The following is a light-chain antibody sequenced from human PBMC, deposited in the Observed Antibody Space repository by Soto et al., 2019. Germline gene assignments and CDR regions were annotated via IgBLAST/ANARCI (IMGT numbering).Light chain of an antibody. J-gene: IGKJ2*01. CDR1: QDIRND. V-gene: IGKV1-17*01. CDR3: LQHNSYPPI. CDR2: GAS. Sequence: DIQMTQSPPSLSASVGDRVTITCRASQDIRNDLGWYRQKPGKAPERLIYGASSLPSGVPSRFSGRGSWTEFTLTINSLQPEDFATYYCLQHNSYPPIFGQGTKLEIK.